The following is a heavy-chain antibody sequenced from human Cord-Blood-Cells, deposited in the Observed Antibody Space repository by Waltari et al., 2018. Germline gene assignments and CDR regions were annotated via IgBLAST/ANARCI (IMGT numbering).Heavy chain of an antibody. CDR3: ARDYSSSWYFDY. V-gene: IGHV3-21*01. J-gene: IGHJ4*02. CDR2: ISSSSSYI. CDR1: GFPFSSYS. Sequence: EVQLVESGGGLVKPGGSLRLSCSAPGFPFSSYSMHWVRQAPGKGLEWVSSISSSSSYIYYADSVKGRFTISRDNAKNSLYLQMNSLRAEDTAVYYCARDYSSSWYFDYWGQGTLVTVSS. D-gene: IGHD6-13*01.